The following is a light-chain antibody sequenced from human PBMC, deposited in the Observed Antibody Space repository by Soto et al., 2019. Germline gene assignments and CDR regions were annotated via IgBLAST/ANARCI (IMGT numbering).Light chain of an antibody. Sequence: EIVLTQSPATLSLSPGERATLSCRVSQSISSQLAWYQQKPGQAPRLLIYDASNRATGIPARFRGSGSGTDFTLTIAGLEPEDFAVYYCQQRGNWPSLTFGGGTKVEIK. CDR2: DAS. V-gene: IGKV3-11*01. J-gene: IGKJ4*01. CDR3: QQRGNWPSLT. CDR1: QSISSQ.